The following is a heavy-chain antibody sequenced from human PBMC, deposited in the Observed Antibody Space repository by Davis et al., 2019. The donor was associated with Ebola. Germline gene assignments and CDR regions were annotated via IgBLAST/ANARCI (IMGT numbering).Heavy chain of an antibody. CDR2: MNPNSDNT. D-gene: IGHD2-15*01. CDR1: GYTFTSYD. J-gene: IGHJ6*02. V-gene: IGHV1-8*01. CDR3: ARDDHFGGGYCSGGSCYLGDYGMDV. Sequence: ASVKVSCKASGYTFTSYDINWVRQATGQGLEWMGWMNPNSDNTGYAQKFQGRVTMTRNTSISTAYMELNSLRAEDTAVYYCARDDHFGGGYCSGGSCYLGDYGMDVWGQGTTVTVSS.